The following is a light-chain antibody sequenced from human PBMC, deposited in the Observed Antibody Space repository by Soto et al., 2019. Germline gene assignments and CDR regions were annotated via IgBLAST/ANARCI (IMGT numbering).Light chain of an antibody. CDR2: AAS. Sequence: DIQMTQSPSSRSASVGDRVSITCRASQGISNYLAWYQQKPGKVPKLLIYAASTLQSGVPSRFSGSGSGTDFTLTISSLQPEDVATYYCQKYNSAPPETFGQGTKVEIK. V-gene: IGKV1-27*01. CDR1: QGISNY. CDR3: QKYNSAPPET. J-gene: IGKJ1*01.